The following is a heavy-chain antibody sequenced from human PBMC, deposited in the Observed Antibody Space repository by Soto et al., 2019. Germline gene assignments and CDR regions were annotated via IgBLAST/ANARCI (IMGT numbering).Heavy chain of an antibody. CDR2: ISSSSSTI. V-gene: IGHV3-48*02. CDR1: GFTFSSYS. J-gene: IGHJ5*02. CDR3: ARDIKQLWLRLCSSWHYNWFDP. D-gene: IGHD5-18*01. Sequence: EVQLVESGGGLVQPGGSLRLSCAASGFTFSSYSMNWVRQAPGKGLEWVSYISSSSSTIYYADSVKGRFTISRDNAKNSLYLQMNSLRDEYTAVYYCARDIKQLWLRLCSSWHYNWFDPWGQGTLVTVSS.